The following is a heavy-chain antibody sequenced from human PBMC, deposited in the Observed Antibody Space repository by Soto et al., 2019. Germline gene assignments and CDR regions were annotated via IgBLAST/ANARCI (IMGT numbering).Heavy chain of an antibody. Sequence: QVRLVQSGAEVKQPGASVKVSCKASGYTFSSYGISWVRQAPGQGLEWMGWISAYYGNTNYAQKFQGRVTMTTDTSTSTAYMELRGLRSDDTAVYYCARDRNLVRGVIIWLFDYWGQGTLVTVSS. CDR3: ARDRNLVRGVIIWLFDY. CDR2: ISAYYGNT. CDR1: GYTFSSYG. V-gene: IGHV1-18*04. D-gene: IGHD3-10*01. J-gene: IGHJ4*02.